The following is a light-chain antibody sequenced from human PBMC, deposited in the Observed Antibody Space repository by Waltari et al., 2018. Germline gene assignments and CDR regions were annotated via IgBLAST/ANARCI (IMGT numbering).Light chain of an antibody. V-gene: IGKV3-11*01. J-gene: IGKJ4*01. CDR1: QSIDNF. CDR3: QQRSGWPPT. Sequence: EIVLTQSPATLSLSPGERATLYCRASQSIDNFLAWYQQKPGQAPRPLSYDSSNRATDIPARFSGSGSGTDFTLTISSLEPEDFAVYYCQQRSGWPPTFGGGTKVDI. CDR2: DSS.